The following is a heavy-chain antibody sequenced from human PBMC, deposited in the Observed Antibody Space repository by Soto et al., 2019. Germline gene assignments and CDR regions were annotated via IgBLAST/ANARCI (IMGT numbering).Heavy chain of an antibody. Sequence: GEALKISCKGSGYSFTSYWIGWVRQMPGKGLEWMGIIYPGDSDTRYSPSFQGQVTISADKSISTAYLQWSSLKASDPAMYCCARHNLQGGSSTHGMDVWGHGTTVPVSS. V-gene: IGHV5-51*01. CDR3: ARHNLQGGSSTHGMDV. CDR2: IYPGDSDT. J-gene: IGHJ6*02. CDR1: GYSFTSYW. D-gene: IGHD6-6*01.